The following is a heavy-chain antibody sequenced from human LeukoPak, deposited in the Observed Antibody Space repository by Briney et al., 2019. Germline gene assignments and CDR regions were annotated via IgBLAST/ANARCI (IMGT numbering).Heavy chain of an antibody. Sequence: ASVKVSCKASGYTFTNYYIHWVRQAPGQGLEWMGIINPSGGSTTYAQKFQGRVTITRDTPTSTVYMVLSSLRSEDTAVYYCARDRYSISSLYDFWGQGTLVTVSP. D-gene: IGHD6-6*01. V-gene: IGHV1-46*01. CDR3: ARDRYSISSLYDF. CDR2: INPSGGST. CDR1: GYTFTNYY. J-gene: IGHJ4*02.